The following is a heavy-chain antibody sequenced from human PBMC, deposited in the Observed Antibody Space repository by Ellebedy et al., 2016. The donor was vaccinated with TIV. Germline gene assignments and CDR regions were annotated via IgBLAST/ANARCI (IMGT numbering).Heavy chain of an antibody. Sequence: GESLKISCATSGFTFSNYGMSWVRQAPGKGLEWASSISSSGTYIYYAESVRGRFTVSRDNAKNSMYLQLSSLKAEDTAVYYCARDASNRGDLDHWGQGTLVTVSS. J-gene: IGHJ4*02. CDR2: ISSSGTYI. V-gene: IGHV3-21*01. CDR1: GFTFSNYG. CDR3: ARDASNRGDLDH. D-gene: IGHD3-16*01.